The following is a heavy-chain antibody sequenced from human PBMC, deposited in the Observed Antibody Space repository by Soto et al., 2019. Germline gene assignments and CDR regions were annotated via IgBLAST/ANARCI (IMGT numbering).Heavy chain of an antibody. CDR3: VRDLRRQWRRLDPESYTGMDV. Sequence: SVEVYFKSSGYILIYYCIHWVRQAPGQGLEWLGWMKPDDGGPNYAQNFQGRVIMTRDTSTDTDYMELTRLTSDDTAVYFCVRDLRRQWRRLDPESYTGMDVWGQGTTVSVSS. V-gene: IGHV1-2*02. D-gene: IGHD5-12*01. CDR2: MKPDDGGP. J-gene: IGHJ6*02. CDR1: GYILIYYC.